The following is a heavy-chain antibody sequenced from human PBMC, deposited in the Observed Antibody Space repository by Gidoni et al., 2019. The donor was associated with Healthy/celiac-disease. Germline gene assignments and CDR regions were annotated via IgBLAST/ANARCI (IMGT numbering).Heavy chain of an antibody. J-gene: IGHJ4*02. CDR2: ISGSGGST. Sequence: EVQLLESGGGLVQPGGSLRLSCAASGFTLSSYAMSWVRQAPGKGLGWVSAISGSGGSTYYADSVKGRFTISRDNSKNTLYLQMNSLRAEDTAVYYCAKDVITMVRGVIWGFDYWGQGTLVTVSS. CDR3: AKDVITMVRGVIWGFDY. D-gene: IGHD3-10*01. CDR1: GFTLSSYA. V-gene: IGHV3-23*01.